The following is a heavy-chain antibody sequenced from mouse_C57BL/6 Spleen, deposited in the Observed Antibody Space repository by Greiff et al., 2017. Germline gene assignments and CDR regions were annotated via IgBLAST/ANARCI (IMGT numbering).Heavy chain of an antibody. CDR1: GFTFSDYY. D-gene: IGHD1-1*01. J-gene: IGHJ2*01. V-gene: IGHV5-16*01. CDR3: ARERDYGSSYGFDY. Sequence: DVKLVESEGGLVQPGSSMKLSCTASGFTFSDYYMAWVRQVPEKGLEWVANINYDGSSTYYLDSLKSRFIISRDNAKNILYLQMSSLKSEDTATYYCARERDYGSSYGFDYWGQGTTLTVSS. CDR2: INYDGSST.